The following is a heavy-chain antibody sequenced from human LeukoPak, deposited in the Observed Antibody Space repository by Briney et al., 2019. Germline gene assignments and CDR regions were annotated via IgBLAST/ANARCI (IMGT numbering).Heavy chain of an antibody. J-gene: IGHJ4*02. CDR2: IIPIFGTA. CDR3: ASDTAMATFDY. D-gene: IGHD5-18*01. V-gene: IGHV1-69*05. CDR1: GGTLSSYA. Sequence: SVKVSCKASGGTLSSYAISWVRQAPGQGLEWMGGIIPIFGTANYAQKFQGRVTITTDESTSTAYMELSSLRSEDTAVYYCASDTAMATFDYWGQGTLVTVSS.